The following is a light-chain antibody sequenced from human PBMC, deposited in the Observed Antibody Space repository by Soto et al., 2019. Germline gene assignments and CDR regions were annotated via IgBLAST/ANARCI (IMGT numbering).Light chain of an antibody. CDR1: QSISSS. CDR3: QQYNNWPLT. V-gene: IGKV3D-15*01. Sequence: EIDLTQSPLISSLSPGERASLSCGASQSISSSFLAWYQQKPGQAPRLLIYGASSRATGIPDRFSGSGSGTEFTLTISSLQSEDFAVYYCQQYNNWPLTFGGGTKVDIK. CDR2: GAS. J-gene: IGKJ4*01.